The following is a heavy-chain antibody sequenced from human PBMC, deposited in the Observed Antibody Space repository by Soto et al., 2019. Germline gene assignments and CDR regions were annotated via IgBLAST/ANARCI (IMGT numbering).Heavy chain of an antibody. CDR1: GYTFTSYY. D-gene: IGHD2-15*01. J-gene: IGHJ4*02. V-gene: IGHV1-46*03. Sequence: QVQLVQSGAEVKKPGASVKVSCKASGYTFTSYYMHWVRQAPGQGLEWMGIINPSGGSTSYAQKFQGRVTMTRDTSTSTVYMELSSLRSEDTAVYYCARDSPGCSGGSCYPDYWGQGTLVTVSS. CDR3: ARDSPGCSGGSCYPDY. CDR2: INPSGGST.